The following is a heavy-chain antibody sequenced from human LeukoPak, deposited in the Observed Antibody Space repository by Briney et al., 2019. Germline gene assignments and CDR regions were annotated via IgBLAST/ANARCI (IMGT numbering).Heavy chain of an antibody. CDR3: ARSQRQWDHNWFAP. J-gene: IGHJ5*02. CDR1: VYSLTNHD. Sequence: SVTVSYKDSVYSLTNHDCNLLRQDPPPPLECIGWMNPNTGNTHYAQKFQGRVTFTRNTSISTAYMVLSSLTSDDTAVYFCARSQRQWDHNWFAPWGQGTLVTVSS. D-gene: IGHD1-26*01. CDR2: MNPNTGNT. V-gene: IGHV1-8*03.